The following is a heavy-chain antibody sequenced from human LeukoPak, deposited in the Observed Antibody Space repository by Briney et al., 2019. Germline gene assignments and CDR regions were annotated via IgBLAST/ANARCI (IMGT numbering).Heavy chain of an antibody. D-gene: IGHD1-26*01. V-gene: IGHV1-2*02. CDR1: GYTFTGYY. CDR2: IIPNSGVT. J-gene: IGHJ4*02. Sequence: ASVKVSCKASGYTFTGYYMHWVRQAPGQGLEWMGRIIPNSGVTNYPQKFQGRVTMTRDTSISTAYMELSRLRSDDTAVYYCARDLGTCTFDFDYWGQGTLVTVSS. CDR3: ARDLGTCTFDFDY.